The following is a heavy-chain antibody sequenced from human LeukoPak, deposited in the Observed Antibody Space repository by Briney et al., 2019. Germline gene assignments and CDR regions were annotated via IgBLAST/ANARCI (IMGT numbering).Heavy chain of an antibody. J-gene: IGHJ6*02. CDR2: ISGDGGST. CDR1: GFTFDDYG. D-gene: IGHD1-20*01. CDR3: AKAHNWNYYYGMDV. V-gene: IGHV3-43*02. Sequence: GGSLRLSCAASGFTFDDYGMHWVRQAPGKGLEWVSLISGDGGSTYYADSVKGRFTISRDNSKNSLYLQMNSLRTEDTALYYCAKAHNWNYYYGMDVWGQGTTVTVSS.